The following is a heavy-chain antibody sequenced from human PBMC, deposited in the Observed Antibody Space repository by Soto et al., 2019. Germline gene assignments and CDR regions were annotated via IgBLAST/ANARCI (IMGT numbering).Heavy chain of an antibody. D-gene: IGHD3-9*01. CDR3: ARDSGEYYDILTGYRYYYYGMDV. V-gene: IGHV1-18*01. CDR2: ISAYNGNT. J-gene: IGHJ6*02. CDR1: GDTFTTYG. Sequence: ASVKVSCKASGDTFTTYGISWLRQAPGQGLERMGWISAYNGNTNYAQKLQGRVTMTRDMSTSTVYTELSSLRSEDTAVYYCARDSGEYYDILTGYRYYYYGMDVWGQGTTVTVSS.